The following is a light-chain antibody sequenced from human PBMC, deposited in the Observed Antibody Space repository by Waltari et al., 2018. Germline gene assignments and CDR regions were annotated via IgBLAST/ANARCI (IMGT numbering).Light chain of an antibody. J-gene: IGKJ2*01. CDR1: QSVSSSY. CDR2: GAS. Sequence: EIVLTQSPGTLSLSPGERATLSCRASQSVSSSYLAWYQQKPGQAPRLRIYGASSGATGIPDRFSGSGSGTDFTLTISRLEPEDFAVYYCQQYGSSLYMYTFGQGTKLEIK. V-gene: IGKV3-20*01. CDR3: QQYGSSLYMYT.